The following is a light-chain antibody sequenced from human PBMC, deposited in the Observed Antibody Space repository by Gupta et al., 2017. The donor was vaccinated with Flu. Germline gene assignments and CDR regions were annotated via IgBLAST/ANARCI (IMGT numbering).Light chain of an antibody. CDR2: GNS. J-gene: IGLJ2*01. V-gene: IGLV1-40*01. CDR3: QSYDSSLSGSRV. Sequence: SVLTQPPSVSGAPRQRGTISCTGSSSNIGAGYDPHCDQQLPGTAPKLLIYGNSNRPSGVPDRFSGSKSGTSASLAITGLQAEDEADYYCQSYDSSLSGSRVFGGGTKLTVL. CDR1: SSNIGAGYD.